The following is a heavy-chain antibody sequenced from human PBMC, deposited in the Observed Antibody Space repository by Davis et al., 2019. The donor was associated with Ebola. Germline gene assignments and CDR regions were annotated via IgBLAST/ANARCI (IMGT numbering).Heavy chain of an antibody. Sequence: PGGSLRLSCAASGFTVSSNYMSWVRQAPGKGLEWVSVIYSGGSTYYADSVKGRFTISRDNSKNTLYLQMNSLRSEDTAVYYCARDRDIMAAAGHFDYWGQGTLVTVSS. CDR3: ARDRDIMAAAGHFDY. CDR2: IYSGGST. CDR1: GFTVSSNY. D-gene: IGHD6-13*01. J-gene: IGHJ4*02. V-gene: IGHV3-53*05.